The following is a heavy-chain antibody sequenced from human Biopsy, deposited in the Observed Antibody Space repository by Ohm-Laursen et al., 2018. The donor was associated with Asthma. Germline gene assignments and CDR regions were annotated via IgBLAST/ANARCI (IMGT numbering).Heavy chain of an antibody. J-gene: IGHJ6*02. CDR3: ARAVDYSHYYGIDV. V-gene: IGHV1-18*01. CDR2: ISVYNGNT. Sequence: ASVKVSCKASGYTFNSAGITWVRQAPGQGLEWMGGISVYNGNTKVAQKLQDRVTMTTDTSTSTAYMELKSLRSDDTAVYFCARAVDYSHYYGIDVWGQGTTVTVS. D-gene: IGHD3-10*01. CDR1: GYTFNSAG.